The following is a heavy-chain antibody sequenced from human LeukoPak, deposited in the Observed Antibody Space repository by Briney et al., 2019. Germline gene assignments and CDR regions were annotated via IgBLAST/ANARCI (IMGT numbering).Heavy chain of an antibody. J-gene: IGHJ4*02. CDR2: INHSGST. D-gene: IGHD6-19*01. V-gene: IGHV4-59*01. CDR1: GGSISSYY. Sequence: SETLSLTCTVSGGSISSYYWSWIRQSPGKGLEWIGYINHSGSTKYNPSLKSRGTISVDMSRNQFSLKLSSVTAADTAVYYCARSYSSGWYAPLSYWGQGTLVTVSS. CDR3: ARSYSSGWYAPLSY.